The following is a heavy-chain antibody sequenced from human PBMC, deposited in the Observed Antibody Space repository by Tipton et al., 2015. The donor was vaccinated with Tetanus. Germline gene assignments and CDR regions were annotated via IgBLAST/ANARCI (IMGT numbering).Heavy chain of an antibody. CDR3: ARWTASGKGAFDI. CDR2: IYYTGNT. CDR1: GGSIRSGGFY. J-gene: IGHJ3*02. D-gene: IGHD3/OR15-3a*01. V-gene: IGHV4-31*03. Sequence: TLSLTCTVSGGSIRSGGFYWSWIRQHPVKGLEWIGYIYYTGNTYYNPSLKSRVTISEDTSKNQFSLKLSSVIAADTAMYYCARWTASGKGAFDIWGQGTMVTVSS.